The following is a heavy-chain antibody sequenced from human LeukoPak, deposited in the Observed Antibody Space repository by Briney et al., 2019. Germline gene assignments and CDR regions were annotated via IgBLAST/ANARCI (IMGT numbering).Heavy chain of an antibody. CDR3: ARGESSSWYEYYFDY. J-gene: IGHJ4*02. CDR2: IYYSGST. Sequence: PSETLSLTCTVSGGSISSYYWSWIRQPPGKGLEWIGYIYYSGSTNYNPSLKSRVTISVDRSKNQFSLKLSSVTAADTAVYYCARGESSSWYEYYFDYWGQGTLVTVSS. CDR1: GGSISSYY. D-gene: IGHD6-13*01. V-gene: IGHV4-59*12.